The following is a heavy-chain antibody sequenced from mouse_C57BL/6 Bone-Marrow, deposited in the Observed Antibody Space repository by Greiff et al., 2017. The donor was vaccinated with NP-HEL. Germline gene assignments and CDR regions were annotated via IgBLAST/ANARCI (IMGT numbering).Heavy chain of an antibody. CDR2: IYPGSGST. V-gene: IGHV1-55*01. Sequence: VQLQQPGAELVKPGASVKMSCKASGYTLTSYWLTWVKQRPGQGLEWIGDIYPGSGSTNYNEKFKSKATLTVDTSSSTAYMQLSSLTSEDSAVYDCKRRRYFDCWDQGTRITVAA. J-gene: IGHJ2*03. CDR3: KRRRYFDC. CDR1: GYTLTSYW.